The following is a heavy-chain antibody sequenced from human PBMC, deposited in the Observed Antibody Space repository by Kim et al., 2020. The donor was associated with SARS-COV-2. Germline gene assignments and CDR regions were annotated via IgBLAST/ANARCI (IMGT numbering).Heavy chain of an antibody. CDR3: ARTGVGGAFDY. CDR2: T. D-gene: IGHD7-27*01. V-gene: IGHV4-39*01. Sequence: TYYNPSLKSRVTISVDTSKNQFSLKLSSVTAADTAVYYCARTGVGGAFDYWGQGTLVTVSS. J-gene: IGHJ4*02.